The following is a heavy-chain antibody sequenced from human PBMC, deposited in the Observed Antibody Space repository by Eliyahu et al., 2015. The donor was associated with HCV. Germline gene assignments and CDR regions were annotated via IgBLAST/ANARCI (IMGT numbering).Heavy chain of an antibody. V-gene: IGHV4-30-2*01. Sequence: QLQLQESGSGLVKPSQTLSLTCAVSGGSIXSGGYSWXWIRQPPGKGLEWIGYIYHSGSTYYNPSLKSRVTISVDRSKNQFSLKLSSVTAADTAVYYCARASRVVARAWHFDLWGRGTLVTVSS. CDR3: ARASRVVARAWHFDL. CDR2: IYHSGST. J-gene: IGHJ2*01. CDR1: GGSIXSGGYS. D-gene: IGHD2-15*01.